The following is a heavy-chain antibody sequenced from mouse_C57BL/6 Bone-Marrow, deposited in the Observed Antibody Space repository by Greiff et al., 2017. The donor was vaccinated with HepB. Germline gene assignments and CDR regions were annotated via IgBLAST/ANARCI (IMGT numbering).Heavy chain of an antibody. CDR1: GFTFSSYG. J-gene: IGHJ4*01. V-gene: IGHV5-6*01. D-gene: IGHD2-2*01. CDR2: ISSGGSYT. Sequence: EVNLVESGGDLVKPGGSLKLSCAASGFTFSSYGMSWVRQTPDKRLEWVATISSGGSYTYYPDSVKGRFTISRDNAKNTLYLQMSSLKSEDTAMYYCARQNGYPYYYAMDYWGQGTSVTVSS. CDR3: ARQNGYPYYYAMDY.